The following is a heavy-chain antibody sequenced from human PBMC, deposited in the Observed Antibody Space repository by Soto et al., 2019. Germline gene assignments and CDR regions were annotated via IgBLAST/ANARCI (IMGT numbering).Heavy chain of an antibody. CDR1: GYSFTYSD. CDR3: ARVKGYGSGSEGFDH. V-gene: IGHV1-8*02. CDR2: LNPNTGAT. Sequence: QVQLTQSGAEVQKPGASVKVACKTSGYSFTYSDINWVRQAPGQGLEWMGWLNPNTGATGSPVQFKGRLIMTTDIATTAVFMELRGLRSEDTAVYYCARVKGYGSGSEGFDHWGQGTMVTVSS. D-gene: IGHD3-10*01. J-gene: IGHJ4*02.